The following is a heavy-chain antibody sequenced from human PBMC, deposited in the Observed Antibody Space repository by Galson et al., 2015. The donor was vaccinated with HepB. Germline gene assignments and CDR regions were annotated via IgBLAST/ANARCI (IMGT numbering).Heavy chain of an antibody. CDR1: GYTFTRYS. CDR2: INTNTGKP. D-gene: IGHD3-10*01. Sequence: SVKVSCKASGYTFTRYSLNWVRQAPGQGLEWMGWINTNTGKPTYAQGFTGRFVFSLDTPVSTAYLQISSLKAEDTAVYYCAREVYYDSGNYYNYFDQWGQGTLVTVSS. CDR3: AREVYYDSGNYYNYFDQ. J-gene: IGHJ4*02. V-gene: IGHV7-4-1*02.